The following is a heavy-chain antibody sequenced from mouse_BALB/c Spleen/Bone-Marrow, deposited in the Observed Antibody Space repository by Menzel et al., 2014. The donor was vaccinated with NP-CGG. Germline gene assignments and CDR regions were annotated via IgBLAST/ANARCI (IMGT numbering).Heavy chain of an antibody. Sequence: VQLVESGAELVRPGTSVKMSCKAAGYTFTNYWIGWIKQRPGHGLEWIGDIYPGGGYTNYNEKFQGKATLTADTSSSTAYMQLRSLTSEDSAAFYCAIRGDISGYGFAYWGQGTLVTVSA. CDR3: AIRGDISGYGFAY. CDR1: GYTFTNYW. V-gene: IGHV1-63*02. J-gene: IGHJ3*01. CDR2: IYPGGGYT. D-gene: IGHD3-2*01.